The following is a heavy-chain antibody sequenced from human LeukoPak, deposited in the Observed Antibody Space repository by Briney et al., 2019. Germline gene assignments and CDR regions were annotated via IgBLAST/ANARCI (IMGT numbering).Heavy chain of an antibody. J-gene: IGHJ4*02. V-gene: IGHV3-7*03. Sequence: GGSLRLSCVASGFTISSYWMHWVRQAPGKGLEWVANIKQDGSEEYYVDSVKGRFTISRDNAKNSLYLQMNSLRAEDTAVYYCARRYFDYWGQGILVTVSS. CDR3: ARRYFDY. CDR1: GFTISSYW. CDR2: IKQDGSEE.